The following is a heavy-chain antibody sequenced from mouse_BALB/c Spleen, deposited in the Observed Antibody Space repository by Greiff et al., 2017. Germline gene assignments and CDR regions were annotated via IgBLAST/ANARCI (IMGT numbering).Heavy chain of an antibody. CDR3: TRYYYDYDVDY. CDR1: GYTFTDYE. CDR2: IDPETGGT. J-gene: IGHJ2*01. V-gene: IGHV1-15*01. Sequence: VQVVESGAELVRPGASVTLSCKASGYTFTDYEMHWVKQTPVHGLEWIGAIDPETGGTAYNQKFKGKATLTADKSSSTAYMELRSLTSEDSAVYYCTRYYYDYDVDYWGQGTTLTVSS. D-gene: IGHD2-4*01.